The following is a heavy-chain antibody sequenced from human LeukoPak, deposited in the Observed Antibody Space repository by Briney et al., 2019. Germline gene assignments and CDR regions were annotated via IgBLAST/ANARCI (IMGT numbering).Heavy chain of an antibody. CDR2: IWYDGSNK. V-gene: IGHV3-33*01. J-gene: IGHJ3*02. Sequence: PGGSLRLSCAASGFTFSSYGMHWVRQAPGKGLEWVAVIWYDGSNKYYAHSVKGRFTISRDNSKNTLYLQMSRLRAEDTAVYCCARGMDVRAFDIWGQGTLVTVSS. D-gene: IGHD2-2*03. CDR1: GFTFSSYG. CDR3: ARGMDVRAFDI.